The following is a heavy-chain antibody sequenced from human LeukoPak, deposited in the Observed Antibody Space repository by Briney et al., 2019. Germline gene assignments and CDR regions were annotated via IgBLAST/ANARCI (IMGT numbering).Heavy chain of an antibody. J-gene: IGHJ3*02. CDR1: GGSISSSSYY. D-gene: IGHD3-9*01. Sequence: SETLSLTCTVSGGSISSSSYYWGWIRQPPGKGLEWIGSIYYSGSTYYNPSLKSRVTISVDPSKNQFSMKLSSVTAADTAVYYCARHILVPHAYFDHDAFDIWGQGTMVTVSS. V-gene: IGHV4-39*01. CDR2: IYYSGST. CDR3: ARHILVPHAYFDHDAFDI.